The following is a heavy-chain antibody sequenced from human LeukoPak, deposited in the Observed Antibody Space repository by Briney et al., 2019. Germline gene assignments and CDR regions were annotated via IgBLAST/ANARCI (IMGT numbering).Heavy chain of an antibody. J-gene: IGHJ4*02. V-gene: IGHV4-30-4*01. CDR3: AREGDYGDY. Sequence: EWIGYIYYSGSTYYNPSLKSRVTISVDTSKNQFSLKLSSVTAADTAVYYCAREGDYGDYWGQGTLVTVSS. CDR2: IYYSGST.